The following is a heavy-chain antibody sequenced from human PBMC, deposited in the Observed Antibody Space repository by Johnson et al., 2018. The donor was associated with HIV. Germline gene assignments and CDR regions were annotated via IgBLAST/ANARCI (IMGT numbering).Heavy chain of an antibody. D-gene: IGHD6-19*01. V-gene: IGHV3-11*01. Sequence: VQLVESGGGLVKPGGSLIVSCEASGLTFSDYYMSWIRQAPGKGLEWVSYISSSGSTIYYADSVKGRFTISRDNAKNSLYLQMNSLKIEDTAVYYCTSVSSGWYGGAFDIWGQGTMVTVSS. CDR2: ISSSGSTI. CDR1: GLTFSDYY. J-gene: IGHJ3*02. CDR3: TSVSSGWYGGAFDI.